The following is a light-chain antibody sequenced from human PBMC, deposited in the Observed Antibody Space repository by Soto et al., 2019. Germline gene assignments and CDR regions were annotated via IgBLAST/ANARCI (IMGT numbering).Light chain of an antibody. CDR1: KNDIGVYDF. J-gene: IGLJ1*01. CDR3: KSYAGSNTYV. V-gene: IGLV2-8*01. Sequence: QSVLTQPRSASGSPGQSVTISCTGTKNDIGVYDFVSWYQHHPGKAPRLIIYEVVQRPSGVPDRFSGSKSGNTASLTVPGLQAADEADYFCKSYAGSNTYVFGSGTKVTVL. CDR2: EVV.